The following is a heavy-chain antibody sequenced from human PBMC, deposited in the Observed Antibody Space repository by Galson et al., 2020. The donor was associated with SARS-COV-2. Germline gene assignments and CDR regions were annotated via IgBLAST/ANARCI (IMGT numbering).Heavy chain of an antibody. D-gene: IGHD6-13*01. Sequence: GGSLSLSCTASGFTFGDYAMSWVRQAPGKGLEWVGFIRSKAYGGTTEYAASVKSRFTISRDDSKSIAYLQMNSLKTEDTAVYYCTRGIGSWYKNYYYYCGMDGWGQGTTVTVSS. CDR1: GFTFGDYA. CDR2: IRSKAYGGTT. CDR3: TRGIGSWYKNYYYYCGMDG. J-gene: IGHJ6*02. V-gene: IGHV3-49*04.